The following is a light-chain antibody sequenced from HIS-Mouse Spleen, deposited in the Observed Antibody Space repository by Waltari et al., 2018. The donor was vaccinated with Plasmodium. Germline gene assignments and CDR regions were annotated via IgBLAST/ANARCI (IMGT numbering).Light chain of an antibody. V-gene: IGLV2-23*01. Sequence: QSALTQPASVSGSPGQSITISCTGTSSDVGSYNLVSWYQQHPGKAPKLLIYEGSKRPLGVSNRFSGSKSGNTASLTISGRQAEDEADYYCCSYAGSSTLVFGGGTKLTVL. CDR3: CSYAGSSTLV. J-gene: IGLJ2*01. CDR1: SSDVGSYNL. CDR2: EGS.